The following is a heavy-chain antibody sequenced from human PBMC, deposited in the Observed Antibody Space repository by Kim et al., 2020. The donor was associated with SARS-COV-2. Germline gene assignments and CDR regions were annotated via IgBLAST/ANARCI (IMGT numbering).Heavy chain of an antibody. Sequence: SVKVSCKASGGTFSSYAISWVRQAPGQGLEWMGRIIPILGIANYAQKFQGRVTITADKSTSTAYMELSSLRSEDTAVYHCARSNTLGYWGQGTLVTVSS. CDR3: ARSNTLGY. CDR1: GGTFSSYA. CDR2: IIPILGIA. D-gene: IGHD2-15*01. V-gene: IGHV1-69*04. J-gene: IGHJ4*02.